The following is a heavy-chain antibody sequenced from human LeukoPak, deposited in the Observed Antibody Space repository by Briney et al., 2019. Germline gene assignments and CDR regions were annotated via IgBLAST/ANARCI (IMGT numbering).Heavy chain of an antibody. J-gene: IGHJ4*02. CDR1: GCSISNYY. CDR2: IYYSGST. V-gene: IGHV4-59*01. Sequence: SETLSLTCTVSGCSISNYYWSWIRQPPGKGLEWVGYIYYSGSTNYNPSLKSRVAISVDTSMNQFSLKLSSVTAADTAVNYCARERRSGSYYYFDYWGQGTLVTVSS. D-gene: IGHD3-10*01. CDR3: ARERRSGSYYYFDY.